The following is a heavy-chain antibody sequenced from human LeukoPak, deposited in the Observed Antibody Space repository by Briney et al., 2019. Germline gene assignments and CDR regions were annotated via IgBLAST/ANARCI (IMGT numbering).Heavy chain of an antibody. D-gene: IGHD3-10*01. CDR2: IKHSGST. Sequence: SETLSLTCAVYGGSFSGYYWSWIRQPPGKGLEWIGEIKHSGSTNYNPSLKSRVTISVDTSKNQFSLKLSSVTAADTAVYYCARERRLLWFGELLRGTKFDYWGQGTLVTVSS. CDR3: ARERRLLWFGELLRGTKFDY. J-gene: IGHJ4*02. V-gene: IGHV4-34*01. CDR1: GGSFSGYY.